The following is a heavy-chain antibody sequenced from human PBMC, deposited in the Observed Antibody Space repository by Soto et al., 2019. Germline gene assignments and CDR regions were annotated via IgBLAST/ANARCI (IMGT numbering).Heavy chain of an antibody. Sequence: GASVKVSCKASGYTFTSYGISWVRQAPGQGLEWMGWISAYNGNTNYAQKLHGRVTMTTDTSTSTAYMELRSLRSDDTAVYYCVRVVVVAAPGGYYYGMDVWGQGTTVTVSS. CDR3: VRVVVVAAPGGYYYGMDV. J-gene: IGHJ6*02. CDR1: GYTFTSYG. CDR2: ISAYNGNT. D-gene: IGHD2-15*01. V-gene: IGHV1-18*04.